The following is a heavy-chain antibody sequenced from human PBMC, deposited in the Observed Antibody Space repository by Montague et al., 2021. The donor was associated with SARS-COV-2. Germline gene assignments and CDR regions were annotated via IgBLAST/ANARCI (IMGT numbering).Heavy chain of an antibody. V-gene: IGHV6-1*01. J-gene: IGHJ4*02. CDR2: TYYRSKWYS. Sequence: CAISGDSVSSNSVAWSWIRQSPSGGLEWLGRTYYRSKWYSDYAPXVRGRLTVNPDASKNEFSLELNYVTPEDTAVYYCVRYSGWFYFDFWGQGTLVTVSS. CDR3: VRYSGWFYFDF. D-gene: IGHD6-19*01. CDR1: GDSVSSNSVA.